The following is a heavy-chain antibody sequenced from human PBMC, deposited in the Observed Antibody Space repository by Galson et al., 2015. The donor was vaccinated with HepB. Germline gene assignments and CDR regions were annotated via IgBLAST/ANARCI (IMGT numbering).Heavy chain of an antibody. J-gene: IGHJ4*02. V-gene: IGHV3-23*01. Sequence: SLRLSCAASKFTFNTYAMNWVRQAPGKGLEWVSAISSSGDNAHYADSVKGRLTISRDNSKNTLYLQMNSLRAEDTAIYYCATDRRWEPLGYFDYWGQGTRVTVPS. CDR2: ISSSGDNA. CDR1: KFTFNTYA. CDR3: ATDRRWEPLGYFDY. D-gene: IGHD1-26*01.